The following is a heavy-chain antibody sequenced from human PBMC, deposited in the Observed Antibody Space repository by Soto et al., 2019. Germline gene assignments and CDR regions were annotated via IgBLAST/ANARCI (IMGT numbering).Heavy chain of an antibody. D-gene: IGHD1-26*01. CDR3: ARDLAVGATTDRLYYYYYGMDV. CDR1: GFTFSSYW. Sequence: EVQLVESGGGLVQPGGSLRLSCAASGFTFSSYWMSWVRQAPGKGLEWVANIKQDGSEKYYVDSVKGRFTISRDNAKNSLYLQMNSLRAEDTAVYYCARDLAVGATTDRLYYYYYGMDVWGQGTTVTVSS. V-gene: IGHV3-7*01. CDR2: IKQDGSEK. J-gene: IGHJ6*02.